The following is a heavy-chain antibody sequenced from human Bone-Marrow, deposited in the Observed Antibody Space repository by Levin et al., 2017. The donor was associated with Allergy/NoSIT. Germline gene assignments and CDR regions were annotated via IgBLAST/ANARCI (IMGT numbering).Heavy chain of an antibody. CDR3: ATLTVYVPTTVASDE. CDR2: ITSSGDST. J-gene: IGHJ4*02. V-gene: IGHV3-48*03. Sequence: GGSLRLSCVASGFTFRNYEMNWVRQAPGKGLEWVSHITSSGDSTYYADSVKGRFTISRDNAKNSLYLEMHSLSTEDSDLYYSATLTVYVPTTVASDEWGQGSLVTVSS. CDR1: GFTFRNYE. D-gene: IGHD3-16*01.